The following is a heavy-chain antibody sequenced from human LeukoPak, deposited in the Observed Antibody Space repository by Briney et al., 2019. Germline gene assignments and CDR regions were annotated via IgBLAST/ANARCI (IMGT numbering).Heavy chain of an antibody. CDR1: GGSISSSSYY. CDR2: IYYSGST. J-gene: IGHJ1*01. Sequence: IPSETLSLTCTVSGGSISSSSYYWGWIRQPPGKGLEWIGSIYYSGSTYYNPSLKSRVTISVDTSKNQFSLKLSSVTAADTAVYYCATALAPYSSSWDWLSFGYWGQGTLVTVSS. D-gene: IGHD6-13*01. V-gene: IGHV4-39*07. CDR3: ATALAPYSSSWDWLSFGY.